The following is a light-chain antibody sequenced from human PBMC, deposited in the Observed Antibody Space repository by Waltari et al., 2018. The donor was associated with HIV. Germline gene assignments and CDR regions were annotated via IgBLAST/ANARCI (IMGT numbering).Light chain of an antibody. V-gene: IGKV1-5*03. J-gene: IGKJ1*01. CDR3: QQYNRYSPWT. CDR2: SAS. Sequence: DIQMTQSPSTLSASVGDRVTITCRASQSITLYLAWYQQKPGKAPKLLIHSASSLESGVPSRFSGSGSGTEFTLTISSLQPDDFGTYYCQQYNRYSPWTFGQGTKVEIK. CDR1: QSITLY.